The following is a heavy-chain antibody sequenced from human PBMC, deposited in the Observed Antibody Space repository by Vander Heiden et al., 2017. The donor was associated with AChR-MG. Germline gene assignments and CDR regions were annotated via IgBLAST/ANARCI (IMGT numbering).Heavy chain of an antibody. CDR3: AREAAYYDFWSGYYRADAFDI. D-gene: IGHD3-3*01. J-gene: IGHJ3*02. Sequence: QVQLVQSGAEVKKPGASVKVSCKASGYTFTSYDINWVRQATGQGLEWMGWMNPNSGNTGYAQKFQGRVTMTRNTSISTAYMELSSLRSEDTAVYYCAREAAYYDFWSGYYRADAFDIWGQGTMVTVSS. CDR2: MNPNSGNT. CDR1: GYTFTSYD. V-gene: IGHV1-8*01.